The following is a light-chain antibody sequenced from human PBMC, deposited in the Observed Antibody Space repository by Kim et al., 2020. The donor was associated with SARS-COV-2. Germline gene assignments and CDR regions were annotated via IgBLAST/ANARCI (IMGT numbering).Light chain of an antibody. V-gene: IGKV1-33*01. Sequence: DIQMTQSPSSLSASVGDRVTITCQASQDISNYLNWYQQKPGKAPKLLIYDASNLETGVPSRFSGSGSGTDFTFTISSLQPEDIATYYYQQYDNLPLTFGRGTKVDIK. CDR1: QDISNY. CDR3: QQYDNLPLT. CDR2: DAS. J-gene: IGKJ3*01.